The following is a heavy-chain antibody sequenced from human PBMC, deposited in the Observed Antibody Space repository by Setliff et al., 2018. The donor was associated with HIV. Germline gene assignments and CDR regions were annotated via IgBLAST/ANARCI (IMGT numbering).Heavy chain of an antibody. D-gene: IGHD3-10*01. J-gene: IGHJ4*02. V-gene: IGHV4-59*08. Sequence: ETLSLTCTVSGDSISNYHWSWIRQPPGRGLEWIGYIYNSASTNYNPSLKSRVTISVDTSKKQFSLNLNSVTAADTAVYYWARHARYSGSGSYSFDYWGQGTLVTVS. CDR3: ARHARYSGSGSYSFDY. CDR1: GDSISNYH. CDR2: IYNSAST.